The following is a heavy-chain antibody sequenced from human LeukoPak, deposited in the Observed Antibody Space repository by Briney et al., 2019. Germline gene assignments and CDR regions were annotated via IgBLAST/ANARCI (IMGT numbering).Heavy chain of an antibody. CDR1: GFTFTTYA. CDR3: AKPSSTSGSYRSPFDY. CDR2: ITTNGGGT. D-gene: IGHD6-19*01. Sequence: GGSLRLSCAASGFTFTTYAMSWVRQAPGKGLEWVSGITTNGGGTYYANPVKGRFTISRDNSKNTLYLQMNSLRAEDTAVYYCAKPSSTSGSYRSPFDYWGQGTLVTVSS. J-gene: IGHJ4*02. V-gene: IGHV3-23*01.